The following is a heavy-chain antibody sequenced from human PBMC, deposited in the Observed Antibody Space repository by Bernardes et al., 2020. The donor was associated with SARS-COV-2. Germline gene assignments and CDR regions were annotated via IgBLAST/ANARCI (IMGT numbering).Heavy chain of an antibody. J-gene: IGHJ5*02. D-gene: IGHD3-3*01. CDR2: IYYSGST. V-gene: IGHV4-31*02. Sequence: TRSLTCTVSGGSISSGGYYWSWIRQHPGTGLEWIGYIYYSGSTYYNPSLKSRVTISVDTSKNQFSLKLSSVTAADTAVYYCARVHSITIFGVVGRFDPWGQGTLVTVSS. CDR3: ARVHSITIFGVVGRFDP. CDR1: GGSISSGGYY.